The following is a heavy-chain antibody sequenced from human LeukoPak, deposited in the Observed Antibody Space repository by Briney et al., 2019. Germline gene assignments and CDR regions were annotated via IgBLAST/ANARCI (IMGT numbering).Heavy chain of an antibody. V-gene: IGHV5-51*01. CDR1: GYSFTSYW. Sequence: GESLKISCKGSGYSFTSYWIGWVRQMPGKGLEWMGIIYPGDSDTRYSPSFQGQVTISADKSISTAYLQWSSLKASDTAMCYCARGTTYYDFWSGYYNVPYFDYWGQGTLVAVSS. D-gene: IGHD3-3*01. CDR2: IYPGDSDT. J-gene: IGHJ4*02. CDR3: ARGTTYYDFWSGYYNVPYFDY.